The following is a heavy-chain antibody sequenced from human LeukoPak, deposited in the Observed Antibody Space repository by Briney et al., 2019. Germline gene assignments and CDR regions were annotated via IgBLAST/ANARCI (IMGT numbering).Heavy chain of an antibody. J-gene: IGHJ4*02. D-gene: IGHD3-3*01. CDR1: GYTFTSYD. Sequence: ASVKVSCKASGYTFTSYDINWVRQATGQGLEWMGWINPNSGNTGYAQKFQGRVTMTRNTSISTAYMELSSLRSEDTAVYYCARGGSPIFGVVTYDYWGQGTLVTVSS. CDR2: INPNSGNT. V-gene: IGHV1-8*01. CDR3: ARGGSPIFGVVTYDY.